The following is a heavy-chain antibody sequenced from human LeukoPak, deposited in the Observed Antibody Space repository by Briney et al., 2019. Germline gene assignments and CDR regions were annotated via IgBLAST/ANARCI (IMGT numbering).Heavy chain of an antibody. CDR1: GGTFSSYA. D-gene: IGHD5-24*01. CDR2: IIPILGIA. CDR3: AIGWLQAYFDY. J-gene: IGHJ4*02. Sequence: GASVKVSCKASGGTFSSYAISWVRQAPGQGLEWMGRIIPILGIANYAQKFQGRVTITADKSTSTAYMELSSLRSEDTAVYYCAIGWLQAYFDYWGQGTLVTVSS. V-gene: IGHV1-69*04.